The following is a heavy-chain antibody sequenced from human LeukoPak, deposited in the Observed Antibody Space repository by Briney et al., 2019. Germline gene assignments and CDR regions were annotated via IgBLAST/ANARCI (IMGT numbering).Heavy chain of an antibody. V-gene: IGHV3-23*01. CDR2: ISDSGGRT. J-gene: IGHJ4*02. CDR1: GITLSNYG. D-gene: IGHD3-22*01. Sequence: GGSLRLSCAVSGITLSNYGMSWVRQAPGKGLEWVAGISDSGGRTNYADSVKGRFTISRDNPKNTLYLQMNSLRVEDTAVYYCARDLGNYAYWGQGTPVTVSS. CDR3: ARDLGNYAY.